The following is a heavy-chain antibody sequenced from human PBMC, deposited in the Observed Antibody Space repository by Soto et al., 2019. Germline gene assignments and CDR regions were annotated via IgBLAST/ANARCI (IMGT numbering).Heavy chain of an antibody. CDR2: IYYSGST. V-gene: IGHV4-30-4*01. CDR3: ASVTQGDAFDI. CDR1: GGSISSGYYY. J-gene: IGHJ3*02. Sequence: PSETLSLTCTVSGGSISSGYYYWSWIRQPPGKGLQWIGYIYYSGSTYYNPSLKSRVTISVDTSKNQFSLKLSSVTAADTAVYYCASVTQGDAFDILRQWTMVTV.